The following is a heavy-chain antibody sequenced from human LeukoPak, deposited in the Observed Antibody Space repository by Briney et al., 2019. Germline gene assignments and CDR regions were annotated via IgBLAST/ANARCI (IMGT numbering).Heavy chain of an antibody. J-gene: IGHJ4*02. Sequence: PGGSLRLSCAASGFTFSSYAMHWVRQAPGKGLEYVSAISSNGGSTYYANSVKGRFTISRDNSKNTLYLQMGSLRAEDMAVYYCARGPVGLNYDFRSGVDYWGQGTLVTVSS. CDR3: ARGPVGLNYDFRSGVDY. D-gene: IGHD3-3*01. CDR1: GFTFSSYA. V-gene: IGHV3-64*01. CDR2: ISSNGGST.